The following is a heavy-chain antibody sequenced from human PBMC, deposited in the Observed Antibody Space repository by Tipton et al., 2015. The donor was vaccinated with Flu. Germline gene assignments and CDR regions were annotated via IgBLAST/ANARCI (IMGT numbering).Heavy chain of an antibody. CDR3: ASESSGWYDD. CDR1: GFTFSSYG. D-gene: IGHD6-19*01. CDR2: IWYDGSNK. J-gene: IGHJ5*02. V-gene: IGHV3-33*01. Sequence: SLRLSCAASGFTFSSYGMHWVRQAPGKGPEWVAVIWYDGSNKYYADSVKGRFTISRDNAKNSLYLQMNSLRAEDTAVYYCASESSGWYDDWGQGTLVTVSS.